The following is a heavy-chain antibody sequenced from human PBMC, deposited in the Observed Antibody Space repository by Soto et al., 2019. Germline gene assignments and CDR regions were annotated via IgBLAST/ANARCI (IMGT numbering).Heavy chain of an antibody. CDR1: GFTFSSYA. CDR3: AKDGQWLARAYFDY. Sequence: GGSLSLSCAASGFTFSSYAMSWVRQAPGKGLEWVSAISGSGGSTYYADSVKGRYTISRDNSKNTLYLQMNSLRAEDTAVYYCAKDGQWLARAYFDYWGQGTLVTVSS. D-gene: IGHD6-19*01. CDR2: ISGSGGST. J-gene: IGHJ4*02. V-gene: IGHV3-23*01.